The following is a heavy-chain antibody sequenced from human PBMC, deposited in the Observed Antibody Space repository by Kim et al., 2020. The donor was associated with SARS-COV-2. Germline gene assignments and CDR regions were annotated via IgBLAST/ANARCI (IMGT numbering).Heavy chain of an antibody. V-gene: IGHV1-69*01. D-gene: IGHD4-17*01. J-gene: IGHJ5*02. Sequence: AQKFKGRVTIPADESTRTAYMELSSLRSEDTAVYYCARTPMTTVTSWFDPWGQGTLVTVSS. CDR3: ARTPMTTVTSWFDP.